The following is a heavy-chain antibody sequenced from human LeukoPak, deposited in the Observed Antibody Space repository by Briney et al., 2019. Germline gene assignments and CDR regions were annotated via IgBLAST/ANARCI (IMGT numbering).Heavy chain of an antibody. V-gene: IGHV3-30*02. Sequence: PGGSLRLSCAASGSTFSSYGMHWVRQAPGKGLEWVAFIRYDGSNKYYADSVKGRFTISRDNSKNTLYLQMNSLRAEDTAVYHCAKVTYYYGSGKSLGNYYYYYMDVWGKGTTVTISS. CDR2: IRYDGSNK. CDR3: AKVTYYYGSGKSLGNYYYYYMDV. CDR1: GSTFSSYG. J-gene: IGHJ6*03. D-gene: IGHD3-10*01.